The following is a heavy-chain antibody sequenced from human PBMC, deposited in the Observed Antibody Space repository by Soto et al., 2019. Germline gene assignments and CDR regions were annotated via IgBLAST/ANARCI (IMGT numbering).Heavy chain of an antibody. V-gene: IGHV1-69*01. J-gene: IGHJ3*01. CDR3: ARDLADVHLWDAFDV. CDR2: IVPMFGTT. Sequence: QVQLAQSGPELKKPGSSVKVSCKAPGDTFNSYGISWVRQAPGQGLEWMGGIVPMFGTTNLALKFEDRVTITADELTTTVYMEIRGLTSEDTAVYYCARDLADVHLWDAFDVWGHGTRVTVSS. CDR1: GDTFNSYG. D-gene: IGHD6-13*01.